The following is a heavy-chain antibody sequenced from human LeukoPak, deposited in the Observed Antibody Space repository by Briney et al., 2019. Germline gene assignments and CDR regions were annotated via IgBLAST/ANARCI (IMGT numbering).Heavy chain of an antibody. CDR2: ISSSSYI. Sequence: GGSLRLSCAASGSTFSSYSMNWVRQAPGKGLEWVSSISSSSYIYYADSVKGRFTISRDNAKNSLYLQMNSLRAEDMAVYYCASQYCSSTSCYTGAFDYWGQGTLVTVSS. D-gene: IGHD2-2*02. V-gene: IGHV3-21*01. CDR1: GSTFSSYS. CDR3: ASQYCSSTSCYTGAFDY. J-gene: IGHJ4*02.